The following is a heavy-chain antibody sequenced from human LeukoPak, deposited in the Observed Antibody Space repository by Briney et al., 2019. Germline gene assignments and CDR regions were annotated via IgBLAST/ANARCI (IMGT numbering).Heavy chain of an antibody. CDR3: ARDREGYDDRGYYQLRFFDY. J-gene: IGHJ4*02. D-gene: IGHD3-22*01. CDR1: GYTFTGYY. V-gene: IGHV1-2*02. Sequence: ASVKVSCKASGYTFTGYYIHWVRQAPGQGLEWMGWINPTHGGTNYAQKFRGRVTMTRDTSINTAYMELSSLRSDDTAVYYCARDREGYDDRGYYQLRFFDYWGQGTPVTVSS. CDR2: INPTHGGT.